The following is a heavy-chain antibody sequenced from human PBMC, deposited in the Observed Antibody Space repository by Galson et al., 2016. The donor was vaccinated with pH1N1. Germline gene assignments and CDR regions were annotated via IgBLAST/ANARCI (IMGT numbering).Heavy chain of an antibody. V-gene: IGHV3-7*01. Sequence: SLRLSCAASGFTLSSYWMSWVRQAPGKGLEWVANMNQDGNKKYFVDSVKGRFTISRDYSKNSLYLQMNSLRAEDTAMYYCVRAVGGAEARWGQGTLVTVSS. CDR1: GFTLSSYW. CDR3: VRAVGGAEAR. J-gene: IGHJ4*02. CDR2: MNQDGNKK. D-gene: IGHD1-26*01.